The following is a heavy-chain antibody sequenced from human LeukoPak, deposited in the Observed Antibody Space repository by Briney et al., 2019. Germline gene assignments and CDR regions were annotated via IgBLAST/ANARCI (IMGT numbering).Heavy chain of an antibody. V-gene: IGHV3-11*01. J-gene: IGHJ4*02. CDR1: GFTFSDYY. CDR3: AKLIRHGDNYFDY. D-gene: IGHD4-17*01. Sequence: PGGSLRLSCAASGFTFSDYYMSWIRQAPGKGLEWVSYISSSGSTIYYADSVKGRFTISRDNSKNTLYLQMNSLRAEDTAVYYCAKLIRHGDNYFDYWGQGTLVTVSS. CDR2: ISSSGSTI.